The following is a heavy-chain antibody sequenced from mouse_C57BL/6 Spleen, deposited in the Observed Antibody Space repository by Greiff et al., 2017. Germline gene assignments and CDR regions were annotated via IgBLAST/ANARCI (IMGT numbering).Heavy chain of an antibody. V-gene: IGHV1-11*01. CDR1: GYTFTDYI. CDR3: GGGGYYDNTIDY. J-gene: IGHJ2*01. CDR2: INPKSGET. D-gene: IGHD2-3*01. Sequence: QVQLKQSGAELVSPGASVTLSCKASGYTFTDYIMNWVKQRPGQGLEWIGRINPKSGETNYNQKFMGKATVSVDRSSSTVYMVLNSLTSEDPAVYYWGGGGYYDNTIDYWGQGTTLTVYS.